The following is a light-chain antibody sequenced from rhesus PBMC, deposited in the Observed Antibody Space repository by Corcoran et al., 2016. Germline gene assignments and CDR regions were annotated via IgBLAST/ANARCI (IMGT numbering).Light chain of an antibody. Sequence: QAAPTQPPYVSASPGQSVAISCTGTNSDVGAYNSVSWYQLRPGKGPKLLIYGVTKRPSGVSNRFSGSKSGNTASLTISGLQTEDEAYYYCSSYTTIRTFIFGGGTRLNVL. J-gene: IGLJ1*01. CDR2: GVT. V-gene: IGLV2S7*01. CDR3: SSYTTIRTFI. CDR1: NSDVGAYNS.